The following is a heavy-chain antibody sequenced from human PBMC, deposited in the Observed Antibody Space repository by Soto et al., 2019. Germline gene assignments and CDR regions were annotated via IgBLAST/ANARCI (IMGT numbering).Heavy chain of an antibody. CDR1: GFTFSSYA. D-gene: IGHD3-22*01. CDR2: ISYDGSNK. Sequence: GGSLRLSCAASGFTFSSYAMHWVRQAPGKGLEWVAVISYDGSNKYYADSVKGRFTISRDNSKNTLYLQMNSLRAEDTAVYYCARGGRDTMIVVVITNGDFDYWGQGTLVTVSS. J-gene: IGHJ4*02. CDR3: ARGGRDTMIVVVITNGDFDY. V-gene: IGHV3-30-3*01.